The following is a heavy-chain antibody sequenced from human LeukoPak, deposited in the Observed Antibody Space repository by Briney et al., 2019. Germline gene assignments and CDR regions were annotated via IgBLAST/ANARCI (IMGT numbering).Heavy chain of an antibody. J-gene: IGHJ4*02. CDR2: IKQDGSEK. CDR1: GFTFSSYW. V-gene: IGHV3-7*03. D-gene: IGHD3-3*01. CDR3: ARDQYDTWSRRGNFDS. Sequence: GGSLRLSCAASGFTFSSYWMSWVRQAPGKGLEWVANIKQDGSEKYYVDSVKGRFTISRDNAKNSLYLQMNSLRVEDTAVFYCARDQYDTWSRRGNFDSWGQGTLVIVSS.